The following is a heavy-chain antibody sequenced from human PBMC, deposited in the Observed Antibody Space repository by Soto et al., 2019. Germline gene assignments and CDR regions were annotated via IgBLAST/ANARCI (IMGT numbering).Heavy chain of an antibody. J-gene: IGHJ6*03. CDR2: ISYDGSNK. CDR3: AKEGYGDYKYYYYYYYMDV. V-gene: IGHV3-30*18. CDR1: GFTFSSYG. Sequence: GGSLRLSCAASGFTFSSYGMHWVRQAPGKGLEWVAVISYDGSNKYYADSVKGRFTISRDNSKNTLYLQMNSLRAEDTAVYYCAKEGYGDYKYYYYYYYMDVWGKGTTVTVSS. D-gene: IGHD4-17*01.